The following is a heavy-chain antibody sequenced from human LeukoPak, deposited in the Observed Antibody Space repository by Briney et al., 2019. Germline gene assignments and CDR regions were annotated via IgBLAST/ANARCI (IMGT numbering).Heavy chain of an antibody. CDR2: IYSGGST. CDR3: AREYSSGWYRSYYGMDV. V-gene: IGHV3-66*01. Sequence: GGSLRLSCAASGFTVSSNYMSWVRQAPGKGLEWVSVIYSGGSTYYADSVKGRFTISRDNSKNTLYLQMNSLRAEDTAVYYCAREYSSGWYRSYYGMDVWGQGTTVTVSS. J-gene: IGHJ6*02. D-gene: IGHD6-19*01. CDR1: GFTVSSNY.